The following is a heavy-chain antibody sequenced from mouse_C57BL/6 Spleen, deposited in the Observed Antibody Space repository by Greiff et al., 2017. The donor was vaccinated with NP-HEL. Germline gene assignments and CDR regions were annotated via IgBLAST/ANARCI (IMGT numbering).Heavy chain of an antibody. D-gene: IGHD1-1*01. J-gene: IGHJ4*01. CDR3: ASITTVVGRGAMDD. CDR2: IWTGGGT. CDR1: GFSLTSYA. V-gene: IGHV2-9-1*01. Sequence: QVQLKQSGPGLVAPSQSLSITCTVSGFSLTSYAISWVRQPPGKGLEWLGVIWTGGGTNYNSALKSRLSISKDNSKSQVFLKMNSLQTDDTARYYCASITTVVGRGAMDDWGQGTSVTVSS.